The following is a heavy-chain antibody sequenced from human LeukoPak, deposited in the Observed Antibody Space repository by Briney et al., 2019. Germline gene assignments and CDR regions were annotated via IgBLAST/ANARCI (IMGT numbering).Heavy chain of an antibody. V-gene: IGHV1-69*13. Sequence: ASVKVSCKASGGTFSSYAISWVRQAPGQGLEWMGGIIPIFGTANYAQKFQGRVTITADESTSTAYMELSSLRSGDTAVYYCASPPPYSGSYYGYGAFDIWGQGTMVTVSS. CDR2: IIPIFGTA. CDR3: ASPPPYSGSYYGYGAFDI. CDR1: GGTFSSYA. D-gene: IGHD1-26*01. J-gene: IGHJ3*02.